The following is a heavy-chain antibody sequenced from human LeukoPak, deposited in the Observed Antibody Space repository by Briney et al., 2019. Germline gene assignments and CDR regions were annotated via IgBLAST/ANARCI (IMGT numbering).Heavy chain of an antibody. CDR2: ISYDGSNK. CDR1: GFTFSGYP. V-gene: IGHV3-30-3*01. CDR3: ARRRYNWNAIDY. D-gene: IGHD1-20*01. J-gene: IGHJ4*02. Sequence: SGGSLRLSCAASGFTFSGYPIHWVRQAPGKGLEWVAVISYDGSNKYYADSVKGRFTISRDNAKNSLYLQMNSLRAEDTAVYYCARRRYNWNAIDYWGQGTLVTVSS.